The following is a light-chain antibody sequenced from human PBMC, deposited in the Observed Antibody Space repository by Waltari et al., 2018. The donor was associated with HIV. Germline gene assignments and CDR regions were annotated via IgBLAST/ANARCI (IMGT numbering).Light chain of an antibody. CDR3: HQSYSSPFT. J-gene: IGKJ3*01. CDR2: WAS. CDR1: QSVLYNSNSKNY. V-gene: IGKV4-1*01. Sequence: DIVMTQSPDSLAVSLGERATINCKSSQSVLYNSNSKNYLAWYQQKPGQPPKLLIYWASVRQYGVPDRFSGSGSGTDFTLTISGLQAEDAAVYFCHQSYSSPFTFGPGTKVDIK.